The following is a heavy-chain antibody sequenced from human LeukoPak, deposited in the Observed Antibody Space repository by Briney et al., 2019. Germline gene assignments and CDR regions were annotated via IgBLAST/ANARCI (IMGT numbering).Heavy chain of an antibody. V-gene: IGHV3-23*01. J-gene: IGHJ3*02. CDR3: AKRAYSGSYGRVFDI. Sequence: GASVRLSCAASGFTFSSYALSWVRQAPGKGLEWVSFIIRICGTTYYADSVKGRVSISRDNSKNSLYLQMNSLRDEDTAIYYCAKRAYSGSYGRVFDIWGQGTMVTV. D-gene: IGHD1-26*01. CDR1: GFTFSSYA. CDR2: IIRICGTT.